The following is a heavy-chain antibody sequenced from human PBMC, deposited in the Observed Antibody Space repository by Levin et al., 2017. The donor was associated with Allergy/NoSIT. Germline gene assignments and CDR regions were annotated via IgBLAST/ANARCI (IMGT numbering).Heavy chain of an antibody. CDR1: GGSISSGHYY. Sequence: SETLSLTCTVSGGSISSGHYYWGWVRQAPGKGLTWIGSIYYSGSTFYNPSFKGRVTIFVDTSQNQFSLKLTSVTAADSAVYYCARHVKDFWSGYYTNAFDIWGQGTMVTVSS. V-gene: IGHV4-39*01. CDR3: ARHVKDFWSGYYTNAFDI. CDR2: IYYSGST. J-gene: IGHJ3*02. D-gene: IGHD3-3*01.